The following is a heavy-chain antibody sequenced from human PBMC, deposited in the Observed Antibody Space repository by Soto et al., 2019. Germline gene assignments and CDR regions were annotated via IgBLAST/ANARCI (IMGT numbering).Heavy chain of an antibody. D-gene: IGHD2-15*01. CDR1: GFTLSMYS. Sequence: DVQLEESGGGLVQPGESLRLSCEVSGFTLSMYSMTWVRQAPGKGLEWVAKIPQEGSDGHYADSVKGRFTFSRDNAKNSVYLQMNRLRAEDTAVYYCARDQLILPAHDFFYGSDVWGQGAKVTVSS. CDR2: IPQEGSDG. CDR3: ARDQLILPAHDFFYGSDV. V-gene: IGHV3-7*03. J-gene: IGHJ6*02.